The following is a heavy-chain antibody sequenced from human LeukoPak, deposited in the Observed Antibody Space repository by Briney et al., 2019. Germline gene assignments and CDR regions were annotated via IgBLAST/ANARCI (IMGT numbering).Heavy chain of an antibody. CDR1: GFTFDDYA. D-gene: IGHD2-2*01. CDR2: ISSNGGST. V-gene: IGHV3-64*01. J-gene: IGHJ3*02. Sequence: GGSLRLSCAASGFTFDDYAMHWVRQAPGKGLEYVSAISSNGGSTYYANSVKGRFTISRDNSKNTLYLQMGSLRAEDMAVYYCAREADEYCSSTSCSHAFDIWGQGTMVTVSS. CDR3: AREADEYCSSTSCSHAFDI.